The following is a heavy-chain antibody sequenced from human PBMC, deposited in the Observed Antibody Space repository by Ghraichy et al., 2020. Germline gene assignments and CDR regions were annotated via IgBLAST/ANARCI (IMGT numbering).Heavy chain of an antibody. Sequence: GGSLRLSCAASGFTFDDYAMHWVRQAPGKGLEWVSLISWDGGSTYYADSVKGRFTISRDNSKNSLYLQMNSLRAEDTALYYCAKSAECSSTSCYGNQQEQRKDYYYYGMDVWGQGTTVTVSS. D-gene: IGHD2-2*01. CDR1: GFTFDDYA. V-gene: IGHV3-43D*03. CDR3: AKSAECSSTSCYGNQQEQRKDYYYYGMDV. J-gene: IGHJ6*02. CDR2: ISWDGGST.